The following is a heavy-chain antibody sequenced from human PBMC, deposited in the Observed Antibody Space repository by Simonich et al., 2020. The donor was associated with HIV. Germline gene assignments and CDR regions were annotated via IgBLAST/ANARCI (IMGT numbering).Heavy chain of an antibody. V-gene: IGHV1-18*04. D-gene: IGHD6-19*01. J-gene: IGHJ1*01. Sequence: QSGAEVKKPGASVKVSCKASGYNFTSYSMHWVRQAHGQGLEWMGWISAYNANKNYAQRLQRRVTVPTDTSTSTAYMELRSLRSDDTAVYYCARAGYTSGWSTGYFQHWGQGTLVTVSS. CDR2: ISAYNANK. CDR1: GYNFTSYS. CDR3: ARAGYTSGWSTGYFQH.